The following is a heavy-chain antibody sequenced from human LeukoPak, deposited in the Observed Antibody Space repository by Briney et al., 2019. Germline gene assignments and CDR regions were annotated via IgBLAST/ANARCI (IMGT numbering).Heavy chain of an antibody. Sequence: GGSLRLSCAASGFTFSSYAMSWVRQAPGKGLEWVSAISGSGGSTYYADSVKGRFTISRDNAKNSLYLQMNSLRAEDTAVYYCARGSGMYYDFWSGYYPSPLDYWGQGTLVTVSS. D-gene: IGHD3-3*01. V-gene: IGHV3-23*01. J-gene: IGHJ4*02. CDR1: GFTFSSYA. CDR3: ARGSGMYYDFWSGYYPSPLDY. CDR2: ISGSGGST.